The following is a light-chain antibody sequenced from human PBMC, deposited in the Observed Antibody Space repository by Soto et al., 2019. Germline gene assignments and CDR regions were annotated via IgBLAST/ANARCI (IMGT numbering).Light chain of an antibody. J-gene: IGLJ3*02. CDR2: EGS. V-gene: IGLV2-23*01. CDR3: GSYAGSGTWV. CDR1: SSDVGSYNL. Sequence: QSALTQPASVSGSPGQSITISCTGTSSDVGSYNLVSWCQQHPGKAPKLMIYEGSKRPSGVSNRFSGCKSGNTASLTISGLQAEDEADYYCGSYAGSGTWVFGGGTKVAVL.